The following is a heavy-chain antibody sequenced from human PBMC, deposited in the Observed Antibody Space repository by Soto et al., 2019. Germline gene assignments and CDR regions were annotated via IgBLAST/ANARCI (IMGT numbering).Heavy chain of an antibody. V-gene: IGHV3-23*01. J-gene: IGHJ4*02. D-gene: IGHD3-10*01. CDR2: FRTGGDDGTT. Sequence: GGSRRLSCAASGFTFSGYSMSWVRQAPGKGLERVSGFRTGGDDGTTYYADSVKGRFTISRDNSKNTLFLQMNSLRAEDTAIYXCAKKVNSGTGSQYFDYWGQGTLVTVSS. CDR1: GFTFSGYS. CDR3: AKKVNSGTGSQYFDY.